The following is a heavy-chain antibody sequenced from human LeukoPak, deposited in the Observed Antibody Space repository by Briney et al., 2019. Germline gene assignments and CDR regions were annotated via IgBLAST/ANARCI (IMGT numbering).Heavy chain of an antibody. CDR2: IWHDGSNK. D-gene: IGHD3-10*01. Sequence: GGSLRLSCAASGFNFSTYGMQWVRQAPGKGLAWVAVIWHDGSNKYYAGSVKGRFTISRDNSKNTLYLQMNSLRGEDTAVYYCARDRVRSSYYFDFWGQGTLVTVSS. J-gene: IGHJ4*02. CDR3: ARDRVRSSYYFDF. CDR1: GFNFSTYG. V-gene: IGHV3-33*01.